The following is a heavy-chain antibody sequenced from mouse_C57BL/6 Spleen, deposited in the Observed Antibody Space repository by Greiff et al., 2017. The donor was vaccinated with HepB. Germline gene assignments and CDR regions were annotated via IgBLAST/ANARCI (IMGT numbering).Heavy chain of an antibody. Sequence: EVQLQQSGPELVKPGASVKISCKASGYSFTGYYMNWVKQSPEKSLEWIGEINPSTGGTTYTQKFKAKATLTVDKSSSTAYMKLKSLTSEDSAVNYCARRDYGSSYEEFAYWGQGTLVTVSA. V-gene: IGHV1-42*01. CDR1: GYSFTGYY. J-gene: IGHJ3*01. D-gene: IGHD1-1*01. CDR3: ARRDYGSSYEEFAY. CDR2: INPSTGGT.